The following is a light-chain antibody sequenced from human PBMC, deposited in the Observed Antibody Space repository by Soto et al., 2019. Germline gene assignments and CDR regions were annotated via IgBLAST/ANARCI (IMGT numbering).Light chain of an antibody. V-gene: IGKV4-1*01. Sequence: DLLLTPSPYSLSVSLGERATINCKSSQSILYSSNNKNHLAWYQQKPGQPPKLLIYWASTRESGVPDRFSGSGSGTDFTLTISSLQAEDVAVYYCQQYYSNSITFGQGTRLEI. CDR1: QSILYSSNNKNH. CDR3: QQYYSNSIT. CDR2: WAS. J-gene: IGKJ5*01.